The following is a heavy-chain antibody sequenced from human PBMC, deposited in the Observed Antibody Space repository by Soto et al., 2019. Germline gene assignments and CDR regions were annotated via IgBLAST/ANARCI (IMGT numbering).Heavy chain of an antibody. CDR3: AREARDYGATNWFDP. Sequence: GGSLRLSCAASGFTFSSYGMHWVRQAPGKGLEWVAVIWYDGSNKYYADSVKGRFTISRDNSKNTLYLQMNSLRAEDTAVYYCAREARDYGATNWFDPWGQGTLVTVSS. CDR2: IWYDGSNK. D-gene: IGHD3-16*01. CDR1: GFTFSSYG. J-gene: IGHJ5*02. V-gene: IGHV3-33*01.